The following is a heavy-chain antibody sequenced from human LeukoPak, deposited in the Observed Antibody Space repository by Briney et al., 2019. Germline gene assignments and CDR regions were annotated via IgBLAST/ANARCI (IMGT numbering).Heavy chain of an antibody. CDR1: GGSISSYY. CDR2: IYYTGST. Sequence: PSETLSLTCTVSGGSISSYYWSWIRQPPGKGLEWIGSIYYTGSTNYNPSLKSRVTISIDTSKNQFSLKLSSVTAADTAVYYCARDAYTATGYYPYWGQGTLVTVSS. V-gene: IGHV4-59*12. D-gene: IGHD3-9*01. CDR3: ARDAYTATGYYPY. J-gene: IGHJ4*02.